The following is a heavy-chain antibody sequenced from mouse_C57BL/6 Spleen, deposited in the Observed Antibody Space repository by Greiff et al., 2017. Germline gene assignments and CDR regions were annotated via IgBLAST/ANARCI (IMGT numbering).Heavy chain of an antibody. V-gene: IGHV1-22*01. CDR3: ARGGNYDGMEWYFDV. CDR1: GYTFTDYN. D-gene: IGHD2-1*01. Sequence: EVQLQQSGPELVKPGASVKMSCKASGYTFTDYNMHWVKQSHGKSLEWIGYINPNNGGTSYNQKFKGKATLTVNKSSSTAYMELRSLTSEDSAVYYCARGGNYDGMEWYFDVWGTGTTVTVSS. CDR2: INPNNGGT. J-gene: IGHJ1*03.